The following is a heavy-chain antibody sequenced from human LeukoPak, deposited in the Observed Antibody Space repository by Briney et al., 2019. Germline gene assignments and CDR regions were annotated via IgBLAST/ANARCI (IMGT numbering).Heavy chain of an antibody. V-gene: IGHV3-74*01. J-gene: IGHJ4*02. CDR2: INSDGSST. CDR3: ARESPHPTLYYFDY. CDR1: GFTFSSYW. Sequence: PGGSLRLSCAASGFTFSSYWMHWDRQAPGKGLVWVSRINSDGSSTSYADSVKGRFTISRDNAKNTLYLQMNSLRAEDTAVYYCARESPHPTLYYFDYWGQGTLVTVSS.